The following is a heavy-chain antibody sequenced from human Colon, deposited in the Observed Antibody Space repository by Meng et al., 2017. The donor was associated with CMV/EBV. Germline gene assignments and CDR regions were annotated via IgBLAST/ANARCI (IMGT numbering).Heavy chain of an antibody. Sequence: GESLKISCAASGFTFSHAWMSWVRQAPGRGLEWVGRIKSETDGGTTDYAAPVKGRFTISRDDSRNTLYLQMNSLKTDDTGIYYCTHGSGSYYNYWGQGTLVTVSS. CDR2: IKSETDGGTT. J-gene: IGHJ4*02. CDR3: THGSGSYYNY. CDR1: GFTFSHAW. D-gene: IGHD1-26*01. V-gene: IGHV3-15*01.